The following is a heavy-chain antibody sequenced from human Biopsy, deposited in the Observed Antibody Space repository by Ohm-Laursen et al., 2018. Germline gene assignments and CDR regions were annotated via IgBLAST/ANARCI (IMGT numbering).Heavy chain of an antibody. CDR2: IYYTGNT. Sequence: SDTLSLTCTVSGGSFTGHYWSWIRQPPGKGLEWIGHIYYTGNTNYKPSLKSRVTISSDTSRKHFSLRLTSVAAADTAVYYCARGSNEYDGQGFPHWGQGTLVTVSS. V-gene: IGHV4-59*11. J-gene: IGHJ4*02. CDR3: ARGSNEYDGQGFPH. CDR1: GGSFTGHY. D-gene: IGHD3-3*01.